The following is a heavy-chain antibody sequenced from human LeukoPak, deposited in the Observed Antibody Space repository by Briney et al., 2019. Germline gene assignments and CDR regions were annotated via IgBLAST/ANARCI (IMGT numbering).Heavy chain of an antibody. D-gene: IGHD3-9*01. J-gene: IGHJ6*04. V-gene: IGHV3-74*01. Sequence: GGSLRLSCAASGFTISSYWMHWVRHAPGKGLVWDSRINSDGSSTSYADSVKGRFTISRDNAKNTLYLQMNSLRAEDTAVYYCAREGYDILTGYSGGYYGMDVWGKATTVTVSS. CDR2: INSDGSST. CDR1: GFTISSYW. CDR3: AREGYDILTGYSGGYYGMDV.